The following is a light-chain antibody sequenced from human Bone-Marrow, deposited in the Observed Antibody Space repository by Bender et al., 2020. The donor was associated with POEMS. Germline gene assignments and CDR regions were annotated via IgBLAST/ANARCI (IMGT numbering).Light chain of an antibody. Sequence: QSVLTQPPSASGTPGQRVTISCSGGSSNIGAHAVNWYQHLPGTAPKLLIYSSHRRPSEVPDRFSGSQSGDTASLTISGLRPEDEADYYCGSFASGSTPVFGGGTKVTVL. CDR3: GSFASGSTPV. CDR2: SSH. CDR1: SSNIGAHA. J-gene: IGLJ2*01. V-gene: IGLV1-44*01.